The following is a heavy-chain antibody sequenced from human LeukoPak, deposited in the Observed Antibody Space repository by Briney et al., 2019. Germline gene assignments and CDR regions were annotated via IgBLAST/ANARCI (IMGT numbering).Heavy chain of an antibody. CDR1: GGSVSSGSYY. CDR2: IYYSANT. J-gene: IGHJ6*02. V-gene: IGHV4-61*01. D-gene: IGHD6-6*01. Sequence: SETLSLTCTVSGGSVSSGSYYWSWIRQPPGKGLEWIGYIYYSANTKYNPSLKSRVTISVDTSKNQFSLKLSSVTAADTAVYYCARVAARYVGMDVWGQGTTVTVSS. CDR3: ARVAARYVGMDV.